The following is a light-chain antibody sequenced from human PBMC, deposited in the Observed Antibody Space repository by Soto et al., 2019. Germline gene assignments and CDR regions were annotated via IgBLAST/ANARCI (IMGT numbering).Light chain of an antibody. CDR2: SNN. Sequence: QSVLTQPPSASGTPGQRVSIFCSGSSSNIGSNIVNWYQQLPGTAPKLLIYSNNQRPSGVPDRFSGSKSGTSASLAISGLQSEDEADYYCAAWDDSLNGPGFVFGTGTKLTVL. J-gene: IGLJ1*01. CDR1: SSNIGSNI. CDR3: AAWDDSLNGPGFV. V-gene: IGLV1-44*01.